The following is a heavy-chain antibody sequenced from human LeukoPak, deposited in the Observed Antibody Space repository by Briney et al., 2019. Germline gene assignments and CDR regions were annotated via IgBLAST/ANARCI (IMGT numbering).Heavy chain of an antibody. CDR2: IYYSGST. J-gene: IGHJ5*02. Sequence: PSETLSLTCTVSGVSISSGGYYWSWLRQHPGKGLEWIGYIYYSGSTYYNPSLKSRVTISVDTSKNQFSLKLSSVTAADTAVYYCARDRFGELGNWFDPWGQGTLVTVSS. CDR1: GVSISSGGYY. D-gene: IGHD3-10*01. CDR3: ARDRFGELGNWFDP. V-gene: IGHV4-31*03.